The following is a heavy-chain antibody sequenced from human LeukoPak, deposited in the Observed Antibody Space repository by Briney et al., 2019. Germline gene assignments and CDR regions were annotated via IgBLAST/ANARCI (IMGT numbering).Heavy chain of an antibody. D-gene: IGHD5-18*01. J-gene: IGHJ4*02. CDR2: ISWDAGST. CDR3: ATSRKQLWAYYFGY. V-gene: IGHV3-43*01. Sequence: PGGSLRLSCAASGFTFDDYTMHWVRQAPGKGLEWVSGISWDAGSTYYADSVKGRFTISRDNAKNSLYLQMNSLRAEDTALYYCATSRKQLWAYYFGYWGQGTLVTVSS. CDR1: GFTFDDYT.